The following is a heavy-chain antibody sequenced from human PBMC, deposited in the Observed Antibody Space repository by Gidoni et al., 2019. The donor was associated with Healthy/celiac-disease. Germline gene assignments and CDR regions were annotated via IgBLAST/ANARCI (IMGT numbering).Heavy chain of an antibody. CDR2: IYYSGST. Sequence: QLQLQESGPGLVKPSETLSLTCTVSGGSISSSSYYWGWIRQPPGKGLEWIGSIYYSGSTYYNPSLKSRVTIAVDTSKNQFSLKLSSVTAADTAVYYCARHDGISGSYWRCAFDIWGQGTMVTVSS. D-gene: IGHD1-26*01. CDR1: GGSISSSSYY. CDR3: ARHDGISGSYWRCAFDI. V-gene: IGHV4-39*01. J-gene: IGHJ3*02.